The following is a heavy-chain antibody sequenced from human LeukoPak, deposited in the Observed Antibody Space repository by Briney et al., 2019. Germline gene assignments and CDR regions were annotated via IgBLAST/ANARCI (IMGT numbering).Heavy chain of an antibody. D-gene: IGHD2-15*01. CDR1: GFTFSSYS. Sequence: GGSLRLSCAASGFTFSSYSMNWVRQAPGKGLEWVSSISSSSSYIYYADSVKGRFTISRDNAKNSLYLQMNSLRAEDTAVYYCARDSSGGSSDWFDPWGQGTLVTVSS. V-gene: IGHV3-21*01. CDR2: ISSSSSYI. CDR3: ARDSSGGSSDWFDP. J-gene: IGHJ5*02.